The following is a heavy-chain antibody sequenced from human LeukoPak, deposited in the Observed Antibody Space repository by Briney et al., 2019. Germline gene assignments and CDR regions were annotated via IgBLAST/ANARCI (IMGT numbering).Heavy chain of an antibody. CDR2: IKSKTDTGTT. CDR1: GFTFSNAW. V-gene: IGHV3-15*01. J-gene: IGHJ4*02. D-gene: IGHD4-17*01. Sequence: PGGSLRLSCAASGFTFSNAWMSWGRQAAGKGVGGGGRIKSKTDTGTTDYPAPVKGRFTISRDDSKNMLYLQMNSLKTDDTAVYYCTTVIRPHGDLDYWGQGTLVTVSS. CDR3: TTVIRPHGDLDY.